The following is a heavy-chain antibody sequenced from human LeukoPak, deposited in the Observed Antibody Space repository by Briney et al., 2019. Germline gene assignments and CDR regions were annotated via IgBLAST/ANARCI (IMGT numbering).Heavy chain of an antibody. D-gene: IGHD2-15*01. CDR1: GGTFSSYA. CDR2: IIPIFGTA. Sequence: GASVKVSCKASGGTFSSYAISWVRPAPGQGLEWMGGIIPIFGTANYAQKFQGRVTITADESTSTAYMELSSLRSEDTAVYYCAREEGLGYCRGGSCYYWFDPWGQGTLVTVSS. J-gene: IGHJ5*02. CDR3: AREEGLGYCRGGSCYYWFDP. V-gene: IGHV1-69*13.